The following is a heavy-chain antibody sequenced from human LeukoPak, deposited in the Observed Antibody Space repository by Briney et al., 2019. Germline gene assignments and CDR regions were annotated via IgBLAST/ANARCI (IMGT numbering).Heavy chain of an antibody. CDR3: AKGGVGRSGSYYNAPFVY. Sequence: GGSLRLSCAASGFTFSRYAMSWVRQAPGKGLEWVSAISGSGGSTYYADSVKGRFTISRDNSKNTLYLQMNILIAEDPAVYYCAKGGVGRSGSYYNAPFVYWGQGTLVTVFS. CDR1: GFTFSRYA. V-gene: IGHV3-23*01. CDR2: ISGSGGST. D-gene: IGHD3-10*01. J-gene: IGHJ4*02.